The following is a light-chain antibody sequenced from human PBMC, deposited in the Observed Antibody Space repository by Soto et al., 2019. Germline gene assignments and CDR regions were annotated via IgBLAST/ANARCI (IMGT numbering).Light chain of an antibody. Sequence: DIQMTQSPSTLSASVGDRVTITCRASQSINTWLAWYQQKPGEAPKLLIYAESTVERGVAPRFSGNRSGTEFALPISSLQRHDFATFYCQPYNTYSRPFGQDTKV. CDR3: QPYNTYSRP. CDR1: QSINTW. CDR2: AES. V-gene: IGKV1-5*03. J-gene: IGKJ1*01.